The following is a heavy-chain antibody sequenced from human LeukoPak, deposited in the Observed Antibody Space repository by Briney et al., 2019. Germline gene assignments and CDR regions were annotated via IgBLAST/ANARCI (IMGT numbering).Heavy chain of an antibody. CDR1: GFTFSSYS. D-gene: IGHD6-6*01. V-gene: IGHV3-48*04. CDR3: ARVHSSSSDPG. CDR2: ISSSSSTI. J-gene: IGHJ4*02. Sequence: PGGSLRLSCAASGFTFSSYSMNWVRQAPGKGLEWVSYISSSSSTIYYADSVKGRFTISRDNAKNSLYLQMNSLRAEDTAVYYCARVHSSSSDPGWGQGTLVTVSS.